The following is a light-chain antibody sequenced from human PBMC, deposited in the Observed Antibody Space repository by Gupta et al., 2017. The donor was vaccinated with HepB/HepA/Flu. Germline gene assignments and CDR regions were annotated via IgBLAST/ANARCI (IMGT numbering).Light chain of an antibody. CDR1: QSVSSY. CDR2: DAS. J-gene: IGKJ2*01. V-gene: IGKV3-11*01. Sequence: IVLTQSPATLSLSPGERATLSCRASQSVSSYLAWYQQKPGQAPRLLIYDASNRDTGIPARVRGSGCGKDFTLTIRSREPEDFEVDYCQQSRNWPPHTFGQGTKVEIK. CDR3: QQSRNWPPHT.